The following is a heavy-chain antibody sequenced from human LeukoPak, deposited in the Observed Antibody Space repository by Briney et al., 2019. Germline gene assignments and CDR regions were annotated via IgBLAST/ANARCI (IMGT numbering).Heavy chain of an antibody. D-gene: IGHD5-24*01. J-gene: IGHJ1*01. CDR3: ARGGDGYNFPGNFHH. CDR2: IYYSGST. V-gene: IGHV4-59*01. CDR1: GGSINTYY. Sequence: SETLSLTCTVSGGSINTYYWNWIRQPPGRGLEWIGYIYYSGSTSYNPFLKSRVTISVDMSKNQFSLKVNSVTAADTAVYYCARGGDGYNFPGNFHHWGQGTLVTVSS.